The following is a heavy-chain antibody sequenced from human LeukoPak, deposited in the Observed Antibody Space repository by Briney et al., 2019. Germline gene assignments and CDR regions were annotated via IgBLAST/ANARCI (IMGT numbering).Heavy chain of an antibody. CDR2: INHDSSAR. Sequence: GGSLRLSCAASGFTFSSYRMNWVRQVPGKGLEWVSHINHDSSARHYLDSVKGRSTISRDNAKNSLYLQMNNVRVDDTAVYYCARGLDYWGQGTLVTVSS. V-gene: IGHV3-48*01. CDR1: GFTFSSYR. CDR3: ARGLDY. J-gene: IGHJ4*02.